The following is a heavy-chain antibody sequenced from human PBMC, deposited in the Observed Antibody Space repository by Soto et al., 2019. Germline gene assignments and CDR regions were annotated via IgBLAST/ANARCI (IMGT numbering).Heavy chain of an antibody. CDR2: IYSGGST. J-gene: IGHJ4*02. V-gene: IGHV3-53*04. CDR3: ARTYYYDSSGYYYDY. Sequence: PGGSLRRSCAASGFTVSSNYMSWVRQAPGKGLEWVSVIYSGGSTYYADSVKGRFTISRHNSKNTLYLQMNSLRAEDTAVYYCARTYYYDSSGYYYDYWGQGTLVTVSS. D-gene: IGHD3-22*01. CDR1: GFTVSSNY.